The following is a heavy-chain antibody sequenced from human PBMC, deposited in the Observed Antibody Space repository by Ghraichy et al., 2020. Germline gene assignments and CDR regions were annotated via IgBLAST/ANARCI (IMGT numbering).Heavy chain of an antibody. CDR3: ARDKVVGATINWFDP. CDR1: GFTFSSYS. J-gene: IGHJ5*02. Sequence: GESLNISCAASGFTFSSYSMNWVRQAPGKGLEWVSYISSSSSTIYYADSVKGRFTISRDNAKNSLYLQMNSLRAEDTAVYYCARDKVVGATINWFDPWGQGTLVTVSS. D-gene: IGHD1-26*01. CDR2: ISSSSSTI. V-gene: IGHV3-48*01.